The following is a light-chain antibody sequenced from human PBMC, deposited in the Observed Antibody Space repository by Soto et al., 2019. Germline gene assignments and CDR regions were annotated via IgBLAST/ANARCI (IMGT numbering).Light chain of an antibody. CDR2: DAS. CDR3: QQRSDWPIT. J-gene: IGKJ5*01. V-gene: IGKV3-11*01. CDR1: QSVSRY. Sequence: EIVLTQSPATLSLSPGERATLSCRASQSVSRYLAWSQQNPGQAPRLLIYDASNRATGIPARFSGSGSGTDFTLTISGLEPEDFAVYYCQQRSDWPITFGQGTRLEIK.